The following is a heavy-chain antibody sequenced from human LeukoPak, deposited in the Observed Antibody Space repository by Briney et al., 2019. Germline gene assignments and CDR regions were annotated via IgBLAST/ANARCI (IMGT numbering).Heavy chain of an antibody. D-gene: IGHD3-22*01. V-gene: IGHV4-39*07. CDR2: IYYSGST. CDR1: GGSISSNSYY. CDR3: AGISYYYDSSGYTPPFDY. J-gene: IGHJ4*02. Sequence: SETLSLTCTVSGGSISSNSYYWGWIRQPPGKGLEWIGSIYYSGSTNYNPSLKSRVTISVDTSKNQFSLKLSSVTAADTAVYYCAGISYYYDSSGYTPPFDYWGQGTLVTVSS.